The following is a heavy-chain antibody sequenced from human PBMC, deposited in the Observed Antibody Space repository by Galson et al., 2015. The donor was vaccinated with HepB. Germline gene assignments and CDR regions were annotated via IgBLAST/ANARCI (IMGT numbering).Heavy chain of an antibody. CDR2: VYYSGST. V-gene: IGHV4-39*01. D-gene: IGHD3-9*01. CDR1: GGSISSSSYY. J-gene: IGHJ4*02. CDR3: ANDGRHYIFDY. Sequence: ETLSLTCTVSGGSISSSSYYWGWIRQPPGKGLEWIGSVYYSGSTYYNPSLKSRVAISVDTSKNQFSLKLSSVTAADTAIYYCANDGRHYIFDYWGQGALVTVFS.